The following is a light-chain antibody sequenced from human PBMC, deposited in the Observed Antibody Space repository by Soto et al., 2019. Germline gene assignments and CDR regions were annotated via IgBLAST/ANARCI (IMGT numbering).Light chain of an antibody. CDR1: SSNIGSRVD. CDR3: QSYDSILTGSYA. J-gene: IGLJ1*01. CDR2: ANN. Sequence: QSVLTQPPSVSGAPGQTVTISCTGTSSNIGSRVDVHWYQHLPGTAPKLLIYANNIRPSGVPDRFSGSKSGSSASLAISGLQAEDEGDYYCQSYDSILTGSYAFGTGTKVTVL. V-gene: IGLV1-40*01.